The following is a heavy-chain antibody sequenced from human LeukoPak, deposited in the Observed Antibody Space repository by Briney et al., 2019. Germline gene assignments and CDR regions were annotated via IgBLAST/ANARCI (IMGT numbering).Heavy chain of an antibody. J-gene: IGHJ4*02. V-gene: IGHV3-21*01. CDR2: FGTRSTSI. CDR1: GFTFSGYS. D-gene: IGHD3-22*01. Sequence: GGSLRLSCAASGFTFSGYSMNWIRQAPGKGLEWVSSFGTRSTSIYHAGSVKGRFAISRDNAKNSLYLQMNSLRAEDTALYYCASEVSEGFDFWGQGTLVTVSS. CDR3: ASEVSEGFDF.